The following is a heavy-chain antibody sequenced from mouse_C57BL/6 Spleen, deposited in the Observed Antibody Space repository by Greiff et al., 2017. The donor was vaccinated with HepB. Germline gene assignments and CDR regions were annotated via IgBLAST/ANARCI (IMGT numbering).Heavy chain of an antibody. J-gene: IGHJ3*01. CDR2: IYPGSGNT. V-gene: IGHV1-76*01. CDR3: AGWAYYGSSSAWFAY. Sequence: VQLQESGAELVRPGASVKLSCKASGYTFTDYYINWVKQRPGKGLEWIARIYPGSGNTYYNEKFKGKATLTADKSSSTAYMQLSILTSEDSAVYCWAGWAYYGSSSAWFAYWGQGTLVTVSA. CDR1: GYTFTDYY. D-gene: IGHD1-1*01.